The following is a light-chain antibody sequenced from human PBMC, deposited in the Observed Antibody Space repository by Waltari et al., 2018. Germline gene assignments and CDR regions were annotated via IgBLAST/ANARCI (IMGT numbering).Light chain of an antibody. CDR1: SSDVGGYNY. Sequence: QSALTQPASVSGSPGQSITISCTGTSSDVGGYNYVSWYQQHPGKAPKLMIYEVSNRPSGVSNRFSGSKSGNTASLTISGLQAEDKADYYCSSYTSSSTPVVFGGGTKLTVL. CDR2: EVS. V-gene: IGLV2-14*01. CDR3: SSYTSSSTPVV. J-gene: IGLJ2*01.